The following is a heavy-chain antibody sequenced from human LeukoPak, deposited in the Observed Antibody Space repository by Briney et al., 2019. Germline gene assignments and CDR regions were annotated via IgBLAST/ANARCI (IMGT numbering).Heavy chain of an antibody. CDR2: ITGSLNSI. J-gene: IGHJ4*02. V-gene: IGHV3-48*01. Sequence: GGSLRLSCAASGFTFSSYSMNWVRQAPGKGLEWISYITGSLNSIHYADSVKGRFTISRANSKSTLYLQMKGLRAEDTALYYCAKSLGPYYFDYWGQGTLVTVSS. CDR3: AKSLGPYYFDY. CDR1: GFTFSSYS.